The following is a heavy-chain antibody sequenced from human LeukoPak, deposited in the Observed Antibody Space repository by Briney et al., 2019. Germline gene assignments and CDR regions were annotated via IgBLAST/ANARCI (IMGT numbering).Heavy chain of an antibody. CDR2: IYTSGST. J-gene: IGHJ5*02. CDR1: GGSFSGYY. Sequence: SETLSLTCAVYGGSFSGYYWSWIRQPAGKGLEWIGRIYTSGSTNYNPSLKSRVTISVDTSKNQFSLKLSSVTAADTAVYYCAREDQNWFDPWGQGTLVTVSS. V-gene: IGHV4-4*07. CDR3: AREDQNWFDP.